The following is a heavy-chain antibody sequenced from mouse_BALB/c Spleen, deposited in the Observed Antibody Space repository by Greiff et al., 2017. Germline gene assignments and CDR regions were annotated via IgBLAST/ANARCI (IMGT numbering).Heavy chain of an antibody. J-gene: IGHJ3*01. Sequence: QVQLQQPGAELVKPGAPVKLSCKASGYTFTSYWMNWVKQRPGRGLEWIGRIDPSDSETHYNQKFKDKATLTVDKSSSTAYIQLSSLTSEDSAVYYCARSHYGYVWFAYLGQGTLVTVSA. CDR1: GYTFTSYW. D-gene: IGHD1-2*01. CDR2: IDPSDSET. CDR3: ARSHYGYVWFAY. V-gene: IGHV1-69*02.